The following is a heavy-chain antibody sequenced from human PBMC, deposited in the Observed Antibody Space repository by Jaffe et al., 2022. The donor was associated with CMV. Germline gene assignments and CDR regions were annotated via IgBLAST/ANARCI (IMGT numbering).Heavy chain of an antibody. CDR2: INHSGST. CDR3: ARVEATRGFDY. V-gene: IGHV4-34*01. Sequence: QVQLQQWGAGLLKPSETLSLTCAVYGGSFSGYYWSWIRQPPGKGLEWIGEINHSGSTNYNPSLKSRVTISVDTSKNQFSLKLSSVTAADTAVYYCARVEATRGFDYWGQGTLVTVSS. D-gene: IGHD1-26*01. J-gene: IGHJ4*02. CDR1: GGSFSGYY.